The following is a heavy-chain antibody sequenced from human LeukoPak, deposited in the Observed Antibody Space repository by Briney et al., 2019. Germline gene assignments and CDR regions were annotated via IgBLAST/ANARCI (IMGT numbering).Heavy chain of an antibody. J-gene: IGHJ4*02. CDR2: IYYSGST. D-gene: IGHD1-26*01. CDR1: GXSISSGGYY. Sequence: PSQTLSLTCTVSGXSISSGGYYWSWIRQHPGKGLEWIGYIYYSGSTYYNPSLKSRVTISVDTSKNQFSLKLSSVTAADTAVYYCARDSREPRGSYFDYWGQGTLVTVSS. V-gene: IGHV4-31*03. CDR3: ARDSREPRGSYFDY.